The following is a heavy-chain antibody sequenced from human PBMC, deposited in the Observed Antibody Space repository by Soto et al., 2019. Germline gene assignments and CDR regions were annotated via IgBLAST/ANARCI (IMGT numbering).Heavy chain of an antibody. D-gene: IGHD1-26*01. J-gene: IGHJ4*02. V-gene: IGHV3-23*01. CDR3: AKLGAAPYYFDY. CDR1: GFTFSSYA. CDR2: ISGSGGST. Sequence: EVQLLESGGGLVQPGGSLRLSCAASGFTFSSYAMSWVRQAPGKGLEWVSAISGSGGSTYYADSVKGRFTISRDNSKNTLYLQMNRLRAEDTAVYYCAKLGAAPYYFDYWGQGTLVTVSS.